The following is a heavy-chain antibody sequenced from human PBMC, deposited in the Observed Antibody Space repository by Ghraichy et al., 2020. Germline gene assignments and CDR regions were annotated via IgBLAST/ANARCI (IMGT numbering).Heavy chain of an antibody. D-gene: IGHD3-10*01. CDR3: AGLRSSPQDYYYYGLDV. CDR2: IYYAGST. J-gene: IGHJ6*02. V-gene: IGHV4-59*01. Sequence: SETLSLTCSVSGISISAYYWSWIRQPPGQGLEWIGYIYYAGSTNYNPSLTSRVSMSLDMSMNQMSLRLSSVTAADTAVYYCAGLRSSPQDYYYYGLDVWGQGTAVTVSS. CDR1: GISISAYY.